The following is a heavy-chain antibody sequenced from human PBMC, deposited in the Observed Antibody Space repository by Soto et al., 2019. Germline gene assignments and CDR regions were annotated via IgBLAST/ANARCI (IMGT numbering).Heavy chain of an antibody. V-gene: IGHV4-30-4*01. CDR3: ARDLWVEPELYYYGMDV. J-gene: IGHJ6*02. CDR1: GDSISSADYY. Sequence: PSETLSLTCTVSGDSISSADYYWSCIRQTPGKGLEWIGHIFYSGTTYYNPSLKSRLTISVDTSKNHFSLRLTSVTAADTAVYYCARDLWVEPELYYYGMDVWGQGTTVTV. D-gene: IGHD1-1*01. CDR2: IFYSGTT.